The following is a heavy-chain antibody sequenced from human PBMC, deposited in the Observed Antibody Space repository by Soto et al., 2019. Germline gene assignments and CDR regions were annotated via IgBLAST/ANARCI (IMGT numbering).Heavy chain of an antibody. CDR1: GFTFSSYG. CDR2: IWYDGSNK. J-gene: IGHJ4*02. D-gene: IGHD5-12*01. V-gene: IGHV3-33*01. CDR3: AREIPHYGEYSGYVRY. Sequence: PGGSLRLSCAASGFTFSSYGMHWVRQAPGKGLEWVAVIWYDGSNKYYADSVKGRFTISRDNSKNTLYLQMNSLRAEDTAVYYCAREIPHYGEYSGYVRYWGQGTLVTVSS.